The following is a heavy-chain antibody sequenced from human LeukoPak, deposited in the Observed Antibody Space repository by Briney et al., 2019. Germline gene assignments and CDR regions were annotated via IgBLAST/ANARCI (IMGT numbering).Heavy chain of an antibody. CDR3: AKGRAKATVTTGDH. CDR1: GFTFSSYA. D-gene: IGHD4-17*01. V-gene: IGHV3-23*01. J-gene: IGHJ4*02. CDR2: ISGSGGST. Sequence: GGSLRLSCAASGFTFSSYAMSWVRQAPGKGLEWVSAISGSGGSTHYADSVKGRFTISRDNSKNTLYLQMNSLRADDTAVYYCAKGRAKATVTTGDHWGQGTVVTVSS.